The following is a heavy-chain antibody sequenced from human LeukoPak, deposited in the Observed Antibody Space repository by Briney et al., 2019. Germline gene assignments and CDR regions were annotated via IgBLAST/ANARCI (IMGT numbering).Heavy chain of an antibody. D-gene: IGHD2-15*01. CDR1: GFTVSSNY. J-gene: IGHJ4*02. Sequence: PGGSLRLSCAASGFTVSSNYMAWVRQPPAKGLEWISILYSAGLTYYADSVKGRFTISRDNSKNTVYLQMHSLRAEDTAVYYCARELPFEDWGQGSLVTVSS. V-gene: IGHV3-53*01. CDR3: ARELPFED. CDR2: LYSAGLT.